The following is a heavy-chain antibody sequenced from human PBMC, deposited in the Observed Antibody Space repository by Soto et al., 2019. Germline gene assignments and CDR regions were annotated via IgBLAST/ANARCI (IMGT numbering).Heavy chain of an antibody. CDR1: GGSISSGDYY. CDR3: ARHIPSYYYDSSGYRDWFDP. CDR2: IYYGGST. J-gene: IGHJ5*02. V-gene: IGHV4-30-4*01. D-gene: IGHD3-22*01. Sequence: PSETLSLTCTVSGGSISSGDYYWIWIRQPPGKGLEWIGYIYYGGSTNYNPSLKGRVTISLETSKSQFSLKLSSVTAADTAVYYCARHIPSYYYDSSGYRDWFDPWGQGTLVTVSS.